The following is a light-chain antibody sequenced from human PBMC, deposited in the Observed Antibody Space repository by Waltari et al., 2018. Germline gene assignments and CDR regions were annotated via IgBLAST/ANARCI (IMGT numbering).Light chain of an antibody. Sequence: QSALTQPRSVSGSPGQSVTISCTGTSSDVGGYHYVSWYQQHPGKAPKLMIYDVSKRPSGVPDRFSGSKSGNAASLTISGLQAADEADYYCCSYAGTYTPWVFGGGTKLTVL. J-gene: IGLJ3*02. CDR1: SSDVGGYHY. V-gene: IGLV2-11*01. CDR3: CSYAGTYTPWV. CDR2: DVS.